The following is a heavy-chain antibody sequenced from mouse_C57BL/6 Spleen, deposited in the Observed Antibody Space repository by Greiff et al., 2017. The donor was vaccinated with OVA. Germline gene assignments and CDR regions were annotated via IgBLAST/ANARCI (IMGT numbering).Heavy chain of an antibody. CDR2: ISYDGSN. Sequence: EVQLQQSGPGLVKPSQSLSLTCSVTGYSITSGYYWNWIRQFPGNKLEWMGYISYDGSNNYNPSLKNRISITRDTSKNQFFLKLNSVTTEDTATYYCARVPDYWGQGTTLTVSS. CDR1: GYSITSGYY. CDR3: ARVPDY. J-gene: IGHJ2*01. V-gene: IGHV3-6*01.